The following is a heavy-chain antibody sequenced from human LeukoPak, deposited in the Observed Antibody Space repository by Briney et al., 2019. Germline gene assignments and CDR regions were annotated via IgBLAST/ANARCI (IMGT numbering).Heavy chain of an antibody. CDR3: AKDPHGDSGSY. CDR2: ISYDGSNK. CDR1: GFTFSSYG. V-gene: IGHV3-30*18. D-gene: IGHD1-26*01. Sequence: GGSLRLSCAASGFTFSSYGMHWVRQAPGKGLEWVAVISYDGSNKYYADSVKGRFTISRDNSKNTLYLQMNSLRAEDTAVYYCAKDPHGDSGSYWGQGTLVTVSS. J-gene: IGHJ4*02.